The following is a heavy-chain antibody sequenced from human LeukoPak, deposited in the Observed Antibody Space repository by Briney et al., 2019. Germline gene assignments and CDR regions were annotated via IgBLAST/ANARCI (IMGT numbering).Heavy chain of an antibody. CDR2: INHSGST. V-gene: IGHV4-34*01. D-gene: IGHD5-24*01. J-gene: IGHJ6*02. CDR3: AREIATANGGGGYYYYGMDV. CDR1: GGSFSGYY. Sequence: PSETLSLTCAVYGGSFSGYYWSWIRQPPGKGLEWLGEINHSGSTNYNPSLKSRVTLSVDTSKNQFSLKLSSVTAADTAVYYCAREIATANGGGGYYYYGMDVWGQGTTVTVSS.